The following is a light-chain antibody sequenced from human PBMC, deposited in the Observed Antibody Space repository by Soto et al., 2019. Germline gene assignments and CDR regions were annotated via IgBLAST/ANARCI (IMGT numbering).Light chain of an antibody. CDR3: SSYTSSITLV. V-gene: IGLV2-14*01. Sequence: QSALTQPASVSGSPGQSITISCTGTSSDVGGYNYVSWYQHRPGTAPKLMIYEVSNRPSGVSNRFSGSKSGNTASLTISGLQAEDEADYYCSSYTSSITLVFGGGTKLTVL. CDR1: SSDVGGYNY. CDR2: EVS. J-gene: IGLJ3*02.